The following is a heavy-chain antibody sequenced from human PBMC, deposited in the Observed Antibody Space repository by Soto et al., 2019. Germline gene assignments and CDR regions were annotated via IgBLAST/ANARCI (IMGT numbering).Heavy chain of an antibody. V-gene: IGHV1-2*02. CDR1: GYTFTGYY. J-gene: IGHJ4*02. CDR2: INPNSGGT. D-gene: IGHD5-18*01. Sequence: ASVKVSCKASGYTFTGYYMHWVQQAPGQGLEWMGWINPNSGGTNYAQKFQGRVTMTRDTSISTAYMELSRLRSDDTAVYYCARVDTAMVMFDYWGQGTLVTVSS. CDR3: ARVDTAMVMFDY.